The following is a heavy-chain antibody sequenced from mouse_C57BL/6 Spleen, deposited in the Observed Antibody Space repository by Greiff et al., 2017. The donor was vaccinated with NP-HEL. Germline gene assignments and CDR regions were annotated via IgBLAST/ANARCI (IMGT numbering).Heavy chain of an antibody. CDR2: ISSGGSYT. Sequence: EVQLVESGGDLVKPGGSLKLSCAASGFTFSSYGMSWVRQTPDKRLEWVATISSGGSYTYYPDSVKGRFTISRDNAKNTLYLQMSSLKSEDTAMYYCARHPGTGGGYYFDYWGQGTTLTVSS. CDR1: GFTFSSYG. V-gene: IGHV5-6*01. CDR3: ARHPGTGGGYYFDY. J-gene: IGHJ2*01. D-gene: IGHD3-3*01.